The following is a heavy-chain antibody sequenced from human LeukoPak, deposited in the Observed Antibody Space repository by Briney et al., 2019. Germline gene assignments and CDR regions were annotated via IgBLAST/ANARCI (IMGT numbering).Heavy chain of an antibody. CDR3: AASPRPYDYGDY. V-gene: IGHV4-39*01. CDR1: GGSISSSSYY. J-gene: IGHJ4*02. CDR2: IYYSGST. D-gene: IGHD2-2*01. Sequence: SETLSLTCTVSGGSISSSSYYWGWIRQPPGKGLEWIGNIYYSGSTYYNPSLKSRVTISVDTSKNQFSLKLSSVTAADTAVYYCAASPRPYDYGDYGGQGTLVTVSS.